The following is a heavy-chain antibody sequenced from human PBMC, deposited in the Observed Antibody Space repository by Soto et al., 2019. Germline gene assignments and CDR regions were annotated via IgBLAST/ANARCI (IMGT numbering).Heavy chain of an antibody. V-gene: IGHV1-8*01. CDR2: MNPNSGNT. CDR1: GYTFTSYD. J-gene: IGHJ6*03. CDR3: ARKRRYSWGYYYYYMDV. D-gene: IGHD2-21*01. Sequence: ASVKVSCKASGYTFTSYDINWVRQATAQGLEWMGWMNPNSGNTGYAQKFQGRVTMTRNTSISTAYMELSSLRSDDTAVYYCARKRRYSWGYYYYYMDVWGKGTTVTVSS.